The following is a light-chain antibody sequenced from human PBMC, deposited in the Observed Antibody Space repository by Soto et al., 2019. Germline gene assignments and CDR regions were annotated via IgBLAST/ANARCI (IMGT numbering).Light chain of an antibody. CDR3: TSYTSSSTLRV. J-gene: IGLJ3*02. CDR2: EVS. V-gene: IGLV2-14*01. Sequence: QSALTQPASVSGSPGQSITISCTGTRSDVGGYNYVSWYQQHPGKAPKLMIYEVSDRPSGVSNRFSGSKSGDTASLTISGLQAEDEAYYYCTSYTSSSTLRVFGGGTKLTVL. CDR1: RSDVGGYNY.